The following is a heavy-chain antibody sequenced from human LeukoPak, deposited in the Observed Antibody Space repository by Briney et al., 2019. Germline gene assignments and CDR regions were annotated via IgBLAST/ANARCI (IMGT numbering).Heavy chain of an antibody. CDR2: INPNSGGT. CDR3: ARVYSSSWNDAFDI. D-gene: IGHD6-13*01. CDR1: GYTFTGYY. V-gene: IGHV1-2*02. J-gene: IGHJ3*02. Sequence: ASVKVSCKASGYTFTGYYMHWVRQAPGQGLEWMGWINPNSGGTNYAQKFQGRVTMTRDTSINTAYMELSRLRSDDTAVYYCARVYSSSWNDAFDIWGQGTMVTVSS.